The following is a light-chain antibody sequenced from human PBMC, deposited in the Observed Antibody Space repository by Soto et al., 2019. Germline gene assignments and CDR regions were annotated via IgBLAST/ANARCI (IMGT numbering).Light chain of an antibody. CDR1: SSNIGAGYD. CDR3: QSYDSSLSGVL. Sequence: QAVVTQPPSVSGAPGQRGTISCTGSSSNIGAGYDVHWYQHLPGTAPKLLIFGNTNRPSGVPDRFSGSKSGTSASLAITGLQAEDEADYYCQSYDSSLSGVLFGGGTKVTVL. J-gene: IGLJ2*01. CDR2: GNT. V-gene: IGLV1-40*01.